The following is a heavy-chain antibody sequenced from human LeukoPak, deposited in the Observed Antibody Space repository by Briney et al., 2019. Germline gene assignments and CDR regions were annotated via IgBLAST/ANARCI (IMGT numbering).Heavy chain of an antibody. CDR2: IYPGDSDT. Sequence: GESLKISCKGSGYSFTTYWIAWVRQMPGKGLEWMGIIYPGDSDTRYSPSFQGQVTISADTSISTAYLQWSSLKASDSAMYYCAKSSWPTNWFDPWGQGTLVTVSS. CDR1: GYSFTTYW. D-gene: IGHD6-13*01. V-gene: IGHV5-51*01. J-gene: IGHJ5*02. CDR3: AKSSWPTNWFDP.